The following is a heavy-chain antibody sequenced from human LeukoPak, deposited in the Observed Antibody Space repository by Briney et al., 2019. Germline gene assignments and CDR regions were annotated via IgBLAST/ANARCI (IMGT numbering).Heavy chain of an antibody. Sequence: SETLSLTCAVYGGSFSGYYWSWIRQPPGKGLEWIGSIYYSGSTYYNPSLKSRVTISVDTSKNQFSLKLSSVTAADTAVYYCARGTPPRSITIFGVVIISGRFDPWGQGTLVTVSS. D-gene: IGHD3-3*01. J-gene: IGHJ5*02. CDR2: IYYSGST. CDR1: GGSFSGYY. CDR3: ARGTPPRSITIFGVVIISGRFDP. V-gene: IGHV4-34*01.